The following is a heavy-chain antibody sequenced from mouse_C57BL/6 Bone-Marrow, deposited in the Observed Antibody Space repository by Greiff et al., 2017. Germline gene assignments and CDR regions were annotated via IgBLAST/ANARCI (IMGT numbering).Heavy chain of an antibody. V-gene: IGHV1-15*01. CDR3: TRSGSSYEYYAMDY. Sequence: QVQLQQSGAELVRPGASVTLSCKASGYTFTDYEMHWVKQTPVHGLEWIGAIDPETGGTAYNQKFKGKAILTADKSSSTAYMELRSLTSEDSAVYYCTRSGSSYEYYAMDYWDQGTSVTVSS. CDR2: IDPETGGT. J-gene: IGHJ4*01. D-gene: IGHD1-1*01. CDR1: GYTFTDYE.